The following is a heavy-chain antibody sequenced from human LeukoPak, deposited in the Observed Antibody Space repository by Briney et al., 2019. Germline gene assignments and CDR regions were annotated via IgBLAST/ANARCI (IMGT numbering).Heavy chain of an antibody. CDR1: GFIFTGYY. CDR2: INANSGGT. CDR3: ARDHPYSSGWYGRVEALDL. Sequence: ASVKVSCKASGFIFTGYYMHWVRQAPGQGLEWMGCINANSGGTNYAQKFQGRVTMTRDTSVSTAYMDLSRLRSDDTAVYYCARDHPYSSGWYGRVEALDLWGQGTTVTVSS. J-gene: IGHJ3*01. D-gene: IGHD6-19*01. V-gene: IGHV1-2*02.